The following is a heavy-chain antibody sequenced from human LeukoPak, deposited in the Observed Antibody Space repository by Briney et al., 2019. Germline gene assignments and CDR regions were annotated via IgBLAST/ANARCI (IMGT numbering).Heavy chain of an antibody. CDR2: IKSKADGGTT. V-gene: IGHV3-15*01. D-gene: IGHD2-21*01. CDR1: GFNFNNAW. Sequence: PGGSLRLSCAASGFNFNNAWMTWVRQAPGRGLEWIGRIKSKADGGTTDYAAPVKDRFTISRNDSRTTLYLQMNTLKAEDTAVYYCTTDRDNCGDNCYPGFPFDYWGQGTLITVSS. CDR3: TTDRDNCGDNCYPGFPFDY. J-gene: IGHJ4*02.